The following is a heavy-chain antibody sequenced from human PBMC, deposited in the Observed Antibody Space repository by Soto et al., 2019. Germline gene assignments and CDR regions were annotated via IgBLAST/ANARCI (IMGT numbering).Heavy chain of an antibody. CDR2: ISSSSSYT. CDR1: GFTFSDYY. CDR3: ARTTVVSGTPDFDY. V-gene: IGHV3-11*06. D-gene: IGHD4-4*01. Sequence: GGSLRLSCAASGFTFSDYYMSWIRQAPGKGLEWVSYISSSSSYTNYADSVQGRFTISRDNSKNTLYLQMNSLRPEDTAVYYCARTTVVSGTPDFDYWGQGTLVTVS. J-gene: IGHJ4*02.